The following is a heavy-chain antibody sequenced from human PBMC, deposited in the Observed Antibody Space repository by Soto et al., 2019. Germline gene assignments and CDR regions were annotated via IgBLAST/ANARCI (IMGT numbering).Heavy chain of an antibody. Sequence: LSLTCTVSGGSISSGDYYWSWIRQPPGKGLEWIGYIYYSGSTYYNPSLKSRVTISVDTSKNQFSLKLSSVTAADTAVYYCAREGTSTKGFLKDYWGQGTLVTVSS. J-gene: IGHJ4*02. V-gene: IGHV4-30-4*01. D-gene: IGHD3-3*01. CDR2: IYYSGST. CDR3: AREGTSTKGFLKDY. CDR1: GGSISSGDYY.